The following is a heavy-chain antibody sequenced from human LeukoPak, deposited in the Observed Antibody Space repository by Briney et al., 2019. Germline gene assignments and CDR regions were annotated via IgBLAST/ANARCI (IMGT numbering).Heavy chain of an antibody. Sequence: GGSLRLSCVASGSTFSNYVMSWVRQAPGKGLDWVSSVSGSGDYTYYADSVKGRFTISRDNAKSSLFLQMNSLRAEDTAVYYCARDGGATMVRGVATYDSWGQGTLVTVSS. CDR2: VSGSGDYT. CDR3: ARDGGATMVRGVATYDS. D-gene: IGHD3-10*01. J-gene: IGHJ4*02. V-gene: IGHV3-23*01. CDR1: GSTFSNYV.